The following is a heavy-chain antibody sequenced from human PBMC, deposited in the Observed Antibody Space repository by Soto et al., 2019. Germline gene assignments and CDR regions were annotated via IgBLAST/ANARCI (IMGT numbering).Heavy chain of an antibody. D-gene: IGHD2-2*01. J-gene: IGHJ4*02. V-gene: IGHV3-48*01. CDR2: ISSSSSTI. Sequence: GGSLRLSCAASGFTFGSYSMNWVRQAPGKGLEWVSYISSSSSTIYYADSVKGRFTISRDNAKNSLYLQMNSLRAEDTAVYYCATGIVVVPAAIFGAGKRIDYWGQGTLVTVSS. CDR1: GFTFGSYS. CDR3: ATGIVVVPAAIFGAGKRIDY.